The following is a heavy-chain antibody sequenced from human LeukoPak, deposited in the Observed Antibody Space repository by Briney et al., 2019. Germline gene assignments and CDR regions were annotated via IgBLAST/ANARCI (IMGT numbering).Heavy chain of an antibody. V-gene: IGHV4-59*08. CDR2: IYYSGST. J-gene: IGHJ6*02. D-gene: IGHD4-11*01. CDR1: GGSISSYY. Sequence: PSETLSLTCIVSGGSISSYYWSWIRQPPGKGLEWIGYIYYSGSTNYNPSLKSRVTISVDTSKNQFSLKLSSVTAADTAVYYCARYRVYYGMDVWGQGTTVTVSS. CDR3: ARYRVYYGMDV.